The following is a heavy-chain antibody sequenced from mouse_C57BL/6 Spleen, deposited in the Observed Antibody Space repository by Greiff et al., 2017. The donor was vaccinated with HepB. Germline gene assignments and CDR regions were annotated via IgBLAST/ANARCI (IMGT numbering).Heavy chain of an antibody. CDR1: GYTFTSYW. J-gene: IGHJ4*01. Sequence: VQLQQPGAELVRPGSSVKLSCKASGYTFTSYWMDWVNQRPGQGLEWIGNIYPSDSETHYNQNFKDKATLTVDKSYSTAYMQLSSLTSEDSAVYYCAGEVTCRGMDYWGQGTPVTVSS. CDR3: AGEVTCRGMDY. V-gene: IGHV1-61*01. CDR2: IYPSDSET. D-gene: IGHD2-2*01.